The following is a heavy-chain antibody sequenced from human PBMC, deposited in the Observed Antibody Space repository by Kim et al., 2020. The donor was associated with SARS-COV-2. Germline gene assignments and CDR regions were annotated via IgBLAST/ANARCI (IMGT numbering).Heavy chain of an antibody. J-gene: IGHJ4*02. CDR1: GGTFSSYA. CDR2: IIPIFGTA. Sequence: SVKVSCKASGGTFSSYAISWVRQAPGQGLEWMGGIIPIFGTANYAQKFQGRVTITADESTSTAYMELSSLRSEDTAVYYCARDVGRKRAFDYWGQGTLVTVSS. V-gene: IGHV1-69*13. CDR3: ARDVGRKRAFDY. D-gene: IGHD1-26*01.